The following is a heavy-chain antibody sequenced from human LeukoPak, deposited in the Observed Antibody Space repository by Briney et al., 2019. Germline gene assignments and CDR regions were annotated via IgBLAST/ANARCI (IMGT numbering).Heavy chain of an antibody. CDR1: GASVSTTSCL. CDR3: ARDQGKLPANWFDP. D-gene: IGHD2-2*01. CDR2: ISYTGSS. V-gene: IGHV4-39*07. Sequence: SETLSLTCVVSGASVSTTSCLWGWVRQTPGKGLEWIGSISYTGSSYYNPSLNSRVTMSLDPAKNHFSLRMTSLTAADTAVYYCARDQGKLPANWFDPWGQGTLVTGSS. J-gene: IGHJ5*02.